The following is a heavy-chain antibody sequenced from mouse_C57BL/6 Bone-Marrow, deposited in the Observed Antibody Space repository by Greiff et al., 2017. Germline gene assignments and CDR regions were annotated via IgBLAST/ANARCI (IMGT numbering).Heavy chain of an antibody. CDR2: FYPGSGSI. J-gene: IGHJ2*01. CDR1: GYTFTEYT. V-gene: IGHV1-62-2*01. D-gene: IGHD2-4*01. Sequence: QVQLKESGAELVKPGASVKLSCKASGYTFTEYTIHWVKQRSGQGLEWIGWFYPGSGSIKYNEKFKDKATLTADKSSSTVYMELSRLTSEDSAVYYCARHEGEGSTMITPGYFDYWGQGTTLTVSS. CDR3: ARHEGEGSTMITPGYFDY.